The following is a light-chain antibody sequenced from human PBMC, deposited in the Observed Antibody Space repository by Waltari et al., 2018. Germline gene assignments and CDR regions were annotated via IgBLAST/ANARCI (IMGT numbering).Light chain of an antibody. J-gene: IGKJ1*01. CDR2: GAS. V-gene: IGKV3-20*01. Sequence: SCMASQSVTRTLACDQQKPGQAPRLLIYGASNRATGIPDRFSGSGSGTDFSLTISRLEPEDFAVYYCQHYLRLPATFGQGTKVEIK. CDR3: QHYLRLPAT. CDR1: QSVTRT.